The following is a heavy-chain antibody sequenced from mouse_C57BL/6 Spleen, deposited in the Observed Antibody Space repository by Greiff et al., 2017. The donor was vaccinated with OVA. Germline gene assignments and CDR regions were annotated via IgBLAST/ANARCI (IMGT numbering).Heavy chain of an antibody. CDR1: GYSITSGYY. Sequence: EVQLVESGPGLVKPSQSLSLTCSVTGYSITSGYYWNWIRQFPGNKLEWMGYISYDGSNNYNPSLKNRISITRDTSKNQFFLKLNSVTTEDTATYYCARPIYDGYYVGAMDYWGQGTSVTVSS. CDR3: ARPIYDGYYVGAMDY. J-gene: IGHJ4*01. CDR2: ISYDGSN. V-gene: IGHV3-6*01. D-gene: IGHD2-3*01.